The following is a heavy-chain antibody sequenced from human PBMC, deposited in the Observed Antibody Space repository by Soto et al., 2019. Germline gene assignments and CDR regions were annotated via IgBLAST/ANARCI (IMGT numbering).Heavy chain of an antibody. CDR3: ATIGRYSSSWTGFWFDP. CDR2: FDPEDGET. J-gene: IGHJ5*02. Sequence: ASVKVSCKVSGYTLTELSMHWVRQAPGKGLEWMGGFDPEDGETIYAQKFQGRVTMTEDTSTDTAYMELSSLRSEDTAVYYCATIGRYSSSWTGFWFDPWGQGTLVTVSS. CDR1: GYTLTELS. D-gene: IGHD6-13*01. V-gene: IGHV1-24*01.